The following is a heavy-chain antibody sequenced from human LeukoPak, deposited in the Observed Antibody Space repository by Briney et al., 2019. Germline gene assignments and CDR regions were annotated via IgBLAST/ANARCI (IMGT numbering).Heavy chain of an antibody. V-gene: IGHV1-69*04. Sequence: SVKVSCKASGGTFSFYAINWVRQAPGQGLEWMGRIIPIPGMANYAQKFQGRVTITADSSTSTAYMEVSSLRSEDTAVYYCARPSYYDSSGYYYYFDYWGQGTLVTVSS. CDR3: ARPSYYDSSGYYYYFDY. CDR2: IIPIPGMA. J-gene: IGHJ4*02. D-gene: IGHD3-22*01. CDR1: GGTFSFYA.